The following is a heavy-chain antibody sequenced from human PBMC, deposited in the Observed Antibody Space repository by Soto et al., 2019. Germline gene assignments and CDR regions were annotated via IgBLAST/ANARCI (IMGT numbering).Heavy chain of an antibody. CDR2: ISGSGGST. D-gene: IGHD2-2*01. Sequence: GGSLRLSCAASGFTFSSYAMSWVRQAPGKGLEWVSAISGSGGSTYYADSVKGRFTISRDNSKNTLYLQMNSLRAEDPAVYYCAKALPLYCSSTSCYARYFDYWGQGTLVTVSS. CDR1: GFTFSSYA. V-gene: IGHV3-23*01. CDR3: AKALPLYCSSTSCYARYFDY. J-gene: IGHJ4*02.